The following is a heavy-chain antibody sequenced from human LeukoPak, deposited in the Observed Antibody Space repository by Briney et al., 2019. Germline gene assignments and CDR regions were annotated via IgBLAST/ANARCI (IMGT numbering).Heavy chain of an antibody. J-gene: IGHJ4*02. Sequence: GGSLRLSRAASGFTFSSYAMHWVRQAPGKGLEWVAVISYDGSNKYYADSVKGRFTISRDNAKNTLYLQMNSLRAEDTAVYYCAREVVTTGAPNLDYWGQGTLVTVSS. CDR1: GFTFSSYA. CDR3: AREVVTTGAPNLDY. V-gene: IGHV3-30-3*01. CDR2: ISYDGSNK. D-gene: IGHD4-17*01.